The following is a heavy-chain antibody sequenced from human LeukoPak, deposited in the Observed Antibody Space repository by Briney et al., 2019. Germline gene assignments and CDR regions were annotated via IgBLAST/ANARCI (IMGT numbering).Heavy chain of an antibody. CDR3: ARGQHLGHDAFDI. CDR1: GYIFINFG. J-gene: IGHJ3*02. D-gene: IGHD6-13*01. V-gene: IGHV1-46*01. CDR2: INPSRGST. Sequence: GASVKVSCKTSGYIFINFGISWVRQAPGQGLGWMGIINPSRGSTSYAPKFQGRVTMTRDMSTSTVYMELSSLRSEDTAVYYCARGQHLGHDAFDIWGRGTMVTVSS.